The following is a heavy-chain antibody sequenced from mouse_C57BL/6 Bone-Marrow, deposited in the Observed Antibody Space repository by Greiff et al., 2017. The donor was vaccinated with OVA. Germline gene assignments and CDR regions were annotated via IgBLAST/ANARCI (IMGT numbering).Heavy chain of an antibody. CDR1: GYSITSGYY. CDR2: ISYDGSN. Sequence: EVKLMESGPGLVKPSQSLSLTCSVTGYSITSGYYWNWIRQFPGNKLEWMGYISYDGSNNYNPSLKNRISITRDTSKNQFFLKLNSVTTEDTATYYCARDGKDEYFDVWGTGTTVTVSS. CDR3: ARDGKDEYFDV. J-gene: IGHJ1*03. V-gene: IGHV3-6*01. D-gene: IGHD2-1*01.